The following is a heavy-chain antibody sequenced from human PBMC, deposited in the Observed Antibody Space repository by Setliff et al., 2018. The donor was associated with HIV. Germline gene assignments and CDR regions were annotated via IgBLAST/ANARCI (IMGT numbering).Heavy chain of an antibody. Sequence: SETLSLTCSVSGGSINSYYWSWIRQPPGKGLEWVGYIYYSGGTTYNPSLKSRVTISVDTSKNQFSLKLTSVTAADTAVYYCARDRGGGYNNLDYWGQGTLVTVSS. J-gene: IGHJ4*02. CDR1: GGSINSYY. CDR3: ARDRGGGYNNLDY. D-gene: IGHD5-12*01. V-gene: IGHV4-59*12. CDR2: IYYSGGT.